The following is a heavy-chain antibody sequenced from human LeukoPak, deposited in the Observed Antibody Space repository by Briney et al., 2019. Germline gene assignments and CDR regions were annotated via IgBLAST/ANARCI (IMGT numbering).Heavy chain of an antibody. D-gene: IGHD5-12*01. Sequence: GGSLRLSGAASGFTFSSYWMSGVRQAPGKGLEWVANIKQEGSEKYYVDSVKGRFTISRDHAKNSLYLQMNSLRAEDTALYYCAKDKGRSAYDADYYYGMDVWGQGTTVTVSS. V-gene: IGHV3-7*03. J-gene: IGHJ6*02. CDR3: AKDKGRSAYDADYYYGMDV. CDR2: IKQEGSEK. CDR1: GFTFSSYW.